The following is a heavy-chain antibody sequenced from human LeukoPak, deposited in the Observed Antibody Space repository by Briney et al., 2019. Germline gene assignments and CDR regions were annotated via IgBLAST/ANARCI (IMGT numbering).Heavy chain of an antibody. CDR3: ARVDVLSGG. V-gene: IGHV3-74*03. CDR2: INGDGTST. CDR1: GLTFSDYY. D-gene: IGHD2-8*01. J-gene: IGHJ4*02. Sequence: GGSLRLSCAASGLTFSDYYMSWIRQAPGKGLVWVSRINGDGTSTTYADSVKGRFTISRDNAKNTLYLQMNSLRAEDTAVYYCARVDVLSGGWGQGTLVTVSS.